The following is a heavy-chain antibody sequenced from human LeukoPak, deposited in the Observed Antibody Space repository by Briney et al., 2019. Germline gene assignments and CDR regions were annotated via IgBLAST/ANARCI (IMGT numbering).Heavy chain of an antibody. Sequence: SQTLSLTCAVSGGSISSGGYSWSWIRQPPGKGLEWIGYVYYSGSTNYNPSLKSRVTISVDTSKNQFSLKLSSVTAADTAVYYCARDPGYDFWSGQKGWFDPWGQGTLVTVSS. CDR1: GGSISSGGYS. V-gene: IGHV4-61*08. CDR3: ARDPGYDFWSGQKGWFDP. D-gene: IGHD3-3*01. CDR2: VYYSGST. J-gene: IGHJ5*02.